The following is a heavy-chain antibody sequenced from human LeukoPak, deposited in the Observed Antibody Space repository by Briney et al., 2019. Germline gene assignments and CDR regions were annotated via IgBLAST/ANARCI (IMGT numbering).Heavy chain of an antibody. J-gene: IGHJ4*02. CDR3: ARGGGYDCFDY. V-gene: IGHV3-74*01. D-gene: IGHD5-12*01. CDR1: GFTFSSYW. Sequence: GGSLRLSCAASGFTFSSYWMHWVRQAPGKGLVWVSRINTDGSSTSYADSVKGRFTISRDNAKNTLYLQMNSLRAEDTAVYYCARGGGYDCFDYWGLGTLVTVSS. CDR2: INTDGSST.